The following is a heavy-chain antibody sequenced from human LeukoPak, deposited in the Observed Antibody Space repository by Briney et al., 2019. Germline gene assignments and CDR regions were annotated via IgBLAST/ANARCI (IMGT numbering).Heavy chain of an antibody. V-gene: IGHV3-49*04. CDR2: ITNKAYGGAT. Sequence: PGGSLRLSCAASGFTVSSNYMSWVRQPPGKRLEWVSFITNKAYGGATNYAASVKGRFTISRDDSKSIAYLQMNSLKTEDTAVYYCARTRWATGTIPDYWGQGTLVTVSS. CDR1: GFTVSSNY. J-gene: IGHJ4*02. D-gene: IGHD1-1*01. CDR3: ARTRWATGTIPDY.